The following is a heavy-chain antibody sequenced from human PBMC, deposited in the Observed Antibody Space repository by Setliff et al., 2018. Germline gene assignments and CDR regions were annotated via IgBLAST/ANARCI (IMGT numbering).Heavy chain of an antibody. Sequence: GGSLRLSCAASGFTFSRYWMSWVRQAPGKGLEWVANIKQDGSEKYYVDSVKGRFTISRDNAKNSLYLQMNSLRAEDTAVYYCARASSVAGLTTDYWGQGTLVTVSS. CDR2: IKQDGSEK. J-gene: IGHJ4*02. V-gene: IGHV3-7*01. CDR3: ARASSVAGLTTDY. CDR1: GFTFSRYW. D-gene: IGHD6-19*01.